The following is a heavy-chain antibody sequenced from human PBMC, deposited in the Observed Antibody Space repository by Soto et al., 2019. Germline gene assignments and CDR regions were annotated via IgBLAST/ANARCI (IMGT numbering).Heavy chain of an antibody. CDR3: ARMVEGFAARTKYFDY. CDR1: GYTFTRYG. V-gene: IGHV1-18*01. J-gene: IGHJ4*02. Sequence: QVQLVQSGAEVKKPGASVKVSCKASGYTFTRYGIIWVRQAPGQGLELMGWISVYDGKTNYAQKVQGRVSVTTDTSTSTAYMELSSLRSDDTAVYYCARMVEGFAARTKYFDYWGQGTLVTVSS. CDR2: ISVYDGKT. D-gene: IGHD2-15*01.